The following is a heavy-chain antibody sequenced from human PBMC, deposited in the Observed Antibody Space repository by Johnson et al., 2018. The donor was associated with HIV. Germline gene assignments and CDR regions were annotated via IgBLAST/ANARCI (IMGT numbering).Heavy chain of an antibody. J-gene: IGHJ3*02. CDR3: ARKQWLAKISSDAFDI. CDR1: GFTFRNYA. V-gene: IGHV3-30*04. Sequence: QVQLVESGGGVVQPGTSLRLSCAASGFTFRNYAMHWVRQAPGKGLEWVAVISYDGSDKYHADSVKGRFTISRDSSKNTLYLQMNSLRAEDTAVYYCARKQWLAKISSDAFDIWGQGTMVTVSS. D-gene: IGHD6-19*01. CDR2: ISYDGSDK.